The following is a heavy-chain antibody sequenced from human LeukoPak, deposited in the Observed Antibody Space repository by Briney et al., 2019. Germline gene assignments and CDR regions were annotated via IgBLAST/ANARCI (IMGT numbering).Heavy chain of an antibody. CDR1: GFTFDDYA. Sequence: GGSLRLSCAASGFTFDDYAMHWVRQAPGKGLEWVSGISWNSGSIGYADSVKGRFTISRDNAKNSLYLQMNSLRAEDTAVYYCARERIAAARERDYFDYWGQGTLVTVSS. V-gene: IGHV3-9*01. D-gene: IGHD6-13*01. CDR3: ARERIAAARERDYFDY. CDR2: ISWNSGSI. J-gene: IGHJ4*02.